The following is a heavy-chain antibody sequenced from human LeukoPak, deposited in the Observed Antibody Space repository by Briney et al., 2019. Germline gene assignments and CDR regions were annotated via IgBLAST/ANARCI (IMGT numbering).Heavy chain of an antibody. CDR3: AKDAQRGFDYSNSLEH. Sequence: GGSLRPSCAASGFTFSHYGIHWVSQAAGKGLEWVAVIWRDGTNQYYAYSVKGRFTISRDNFKNTVSLQMNSLRAEDTAVDYCAKDAQRGFDYSNSLEHGGQGYLVTVSS. J-gene: IGHJ4*02. CDR2: IWRDGTNQ. V-gene: IGHV3-33*06. D-gene: IGHD4-11*01. CDR1: GFTFSHYG.